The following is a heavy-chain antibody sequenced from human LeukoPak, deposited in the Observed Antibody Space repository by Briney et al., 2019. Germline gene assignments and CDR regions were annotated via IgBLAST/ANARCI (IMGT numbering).Heavy chain of an antibody. Sequence: GGTLRLSCAASGFTFSNYGMSWVRQAPGKGLEWVSAISGSGGSTNYADSVKGRFTISRDNSKNTLYPQMNSLRAEDTAVYYCAREHSGYDFPGRDYYYMDVWGKGTTVTVSS. CDR2: ISGSGGST. CDR1: GFTFSNYG. J-gene: IGHJ6*03. D-gene: IGHD5-12*01. CDR3: AREHSGYDFPGRDYYYMDV. V-gene: IGHV3-23*01.